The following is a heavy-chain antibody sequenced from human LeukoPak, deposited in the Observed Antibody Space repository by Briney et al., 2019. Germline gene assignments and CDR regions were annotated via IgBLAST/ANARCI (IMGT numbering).Heavy chain of an antibody. CDR2: ISGSGSVS. V-gene: IGHV3-48*02. D-gene: IGHD3-10*01. CDR3: ARHPPITMVRGVIIPYYYYGMDV. CDR1: GFTFSSYS. J-gene: IGHJ6*02. Sequence: PGGSLRLSCAASGFTFSSYSMNWVRQAPGKGLEWISYISGSGSVSYYEDSVKGRFTISRDNAKNSLYLQMNSLRDEDTAVYYCARHPPITMVRGVIIPYYYYGMDVWGQGTTVTVSS.